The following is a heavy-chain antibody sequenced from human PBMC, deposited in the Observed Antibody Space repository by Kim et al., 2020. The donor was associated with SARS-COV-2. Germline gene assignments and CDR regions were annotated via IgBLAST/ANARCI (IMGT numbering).Heavy chain of an antibody. J-gene: IGHJ5*02. Sequence: SVKVSCKASGGTFSSYAISWVRQAPGQGLEWMGGIIPIFGTANYAQKFQGRVTITADESTSTAYMELSSLRSEDTAVYYCAREPSGYDRTNWFDPWGQGTLVTVSS. CDR2: IIPIFGTA. CDR1: GGTFSSYA. D-gene: IGHD5-12*01. CDR3: AREPSGYDRTNWFDP. V-gene: IGHV1-69*13.